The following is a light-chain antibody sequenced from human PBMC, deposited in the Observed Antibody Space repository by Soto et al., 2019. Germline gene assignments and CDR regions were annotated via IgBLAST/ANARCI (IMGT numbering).Light chain of an antibody. CDR2: KNY. CDR3: AVWDASLSTWV. V-gene: IGLV1-47*01. J-gene: IGLJ7*01. Sequence: QSVVTQPPSASGTPGQRVTISCSGSSSNIGGDYVYWFQQLPGTAPKLLIYKNYQRPSGVPDRFSGSKSGTSASLAISGLRSEDEADYWCAVWDASLSTWVFGGGTQLTVL. CDR1: SSNIGGDY.